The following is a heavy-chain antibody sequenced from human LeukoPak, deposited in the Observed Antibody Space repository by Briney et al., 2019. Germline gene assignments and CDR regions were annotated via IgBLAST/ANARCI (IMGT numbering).Heavy chain of an antibody. CDR1: GYTFTGYY. Sequence: ASVKVSCKASGYTFTGYYMHWVRQAPGQGLEWMGWINPNSGGTNYAQKFQGRVTMTRDTSTSTAYMELSRLRSDDTAVYYCARASITIFGVVMGDYWGQGTLVTVSS. V-gene: IGHV1-2*02. CDR3: ARASITIFGVVMGDY. D-gene: IGHD3-3*01. J-gene: IGHJ4*02. CDR2: INPNSGGT.